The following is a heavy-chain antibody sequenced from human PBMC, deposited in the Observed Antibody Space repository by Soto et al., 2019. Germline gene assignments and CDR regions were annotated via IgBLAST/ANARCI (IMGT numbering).Heavy chain of an antibody. J-gene: IGHJ4*02. CDR2: VYHTGRT. CDR1: GGSFSGHY. Sequence: SETLSLTCAVYGGSFSGHYWSWIRQPPGKGLEWIGYVYHTGRTSYNPSLKSRVSISMDTSKNQFSLNLDSVTAPDTAVYFCARDFAYFDSWGQGTLVTVSS. D-gene: IGHD3-3*01. V-gene: IGHV4-34*11. CDR3: ARDFAYFDS.